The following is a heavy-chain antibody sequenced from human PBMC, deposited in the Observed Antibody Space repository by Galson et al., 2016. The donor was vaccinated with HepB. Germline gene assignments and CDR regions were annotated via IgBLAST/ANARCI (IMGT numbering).Heavy chain of an antibody. Sequence: SLRLSCAASGFTFSYHYMSWVRQAPGRGLEWVPYISSASSYINYADSVRGRFTISRDNAKNTLYLQLNSLRAEDTAVYYCARGNYYDSNYFDSWGQGTLVTVSS. V-gene: IGHV3-11*06. CDR1: GFTFSYHY. D-gene: IGHD3-22*01. CDR3: ARGNYYDSNYFDS. CDR2: ISSASSYI. J-gene: IGHJ4*02.